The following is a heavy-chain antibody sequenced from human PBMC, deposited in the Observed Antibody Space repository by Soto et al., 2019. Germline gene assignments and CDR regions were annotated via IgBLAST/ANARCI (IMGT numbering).Heavy chain of an antibody. CDR2: ISTYSGKT. Sequence: GASVKVSCKASDYTFTSYGISWVRQAPGQGLEWMGWISTYSGKTDYARKLQGRVTMTTDTSTSTAYMELRSLRFDDTAVYYCARAAETRYYGMDVWGQGTTVTVSS. V-gene: IGHV1-18*04. J-gene: IGHJ6*02. CDR1: DYTFTSYG. CDR3: ARAAETRYYGMDV.